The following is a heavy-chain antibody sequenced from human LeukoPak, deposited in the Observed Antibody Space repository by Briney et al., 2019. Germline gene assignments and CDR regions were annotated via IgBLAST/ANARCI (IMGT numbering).Heavy chain of an antibody. CDR3: ARESGAAAPGY. V-gene: IGHV3-74*01. Sequence: GGSLRLSCAASGFTFSSYWVHWVRQAPGKGLVWVSRINTDGSSTGYADSVKGRFTISRDNAKNTLYLQMNSLRAEDTAVYYCARESGAAAPGYWGQGTLVTVSS. CDR2: INTDGSST. J-gene: IGHJ4*02. CDR1: GFTFSSYW. D-gene: IGHD6-13*01.